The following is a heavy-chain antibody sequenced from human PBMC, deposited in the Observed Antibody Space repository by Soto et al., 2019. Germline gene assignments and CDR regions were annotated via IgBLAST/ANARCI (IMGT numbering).Heavy chain of an antibody. V-gene: IGHV3-7*01. J-gene: IGHJ4*02. CDR1: GFIFSNYF. CDR2: IKQDGSEK. Sequence: PAGSLRLSCAASGFIFSNYFMSWVGQAPGKGLEWVANIKQDGSEKYYVDSVKGRFTISRDNTKNSVFLQMNSLRAEDTAVYYCARDGDYIHPPLDYWGQGTLVTVSS. CDR3: ARDGDYIHPPLDY. D-gene: IGHD4-4*01.